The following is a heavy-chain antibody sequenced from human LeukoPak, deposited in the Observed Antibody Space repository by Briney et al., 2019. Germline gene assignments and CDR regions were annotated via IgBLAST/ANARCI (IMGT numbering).Heavy chain of an antibody. CDR1: GGSISSGDYY. Sequence: PSETLSLTCTVSGGSISSGDYYWSWIRQPPGKGLEWIGYIYYSGSTYYNPSLKSRVTISVDTSKNQFSLKLSSVTAADTAVYYCARGWPLGDFWSGYYFPNWFDPWGQGTLVTVSS. V-gene: IGHV4-30-4*01. J-gene: IGHJ5*02. CDR2: IYYSGST. CDR3: ARGWPLGDFWSGYYFPNWFDP. D-gene: IGHD3-3*01.